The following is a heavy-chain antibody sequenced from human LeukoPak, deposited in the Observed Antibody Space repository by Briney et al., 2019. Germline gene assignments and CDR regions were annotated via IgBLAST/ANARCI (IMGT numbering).Heavy chain of an antibody. CDR1: GFTFSSYA. D-gene: IGHD2-8*01. CDR3: ARDLSGYCTNGVCSPEN. V-gene: IGHV3-30-3*01. J-gene: IGHJ4*02. CDR2: ISYDGSNK. Sequence: GGSLRLSCAASGFTFSSYAMHWVRQAPGKGLEWVAVISYDGSNKYYADSVKGRFTISRDNSKNTLHLQMNSLRAEDTAVYYCARDLSGYCTNGVCSPENLGQGTLVTVSS.